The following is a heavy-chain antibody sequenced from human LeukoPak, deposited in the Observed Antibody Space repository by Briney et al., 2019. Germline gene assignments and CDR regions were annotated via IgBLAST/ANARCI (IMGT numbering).Heavy chain of an antibody. Sequence: PGGSLRLSCAASGFTFSTYWMHWVRQAPGKGLVWVSRINSDGSATSYADSVKGRFTVSRDNAENSLYLQMTNLRAEDTAVYSCARAGVTNQLGQTYWYFDLWGRGTLVTVSS. CDR2: INSDGSAT. J-gene: IGHJ2*01. CDR3: ARAGVTNQLGQTYWYFDL. D-gene: IGHD1/OR15-1a*01. V-gene: IGHV3-74*01. CDR1: GFTFSTYW.